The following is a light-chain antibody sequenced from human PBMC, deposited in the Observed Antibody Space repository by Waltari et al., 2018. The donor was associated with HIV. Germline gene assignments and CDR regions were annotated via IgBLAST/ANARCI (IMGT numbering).Light chain of an antibody. J-gene: IGLJ3*02. Sequence: QSALTQPPSTSGTPGQTVTTPCSGRSSNIGDNYVSWYQQLPGTAPKLLIYRNSQRPSGVRDRFSGSKSGTSASLAINDLRSEDEAEYHCAAWDDSLSGWVFGGGTNLTVL. V-gene: IGLV1-47*01. CDR2: RNS. CDR3: AAWDDSLSGWV. CDR1: SSNIGDNY.